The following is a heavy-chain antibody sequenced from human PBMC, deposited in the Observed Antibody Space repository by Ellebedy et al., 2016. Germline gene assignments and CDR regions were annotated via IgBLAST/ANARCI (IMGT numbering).Heavy chain of an antibody. CDR3: ARKGAITMVRGVTFFDY. J-gene: IGHJ4*02. V-gene: IGHV3-21*01. D-gene: IGHD3-10*01. CDR1: GFTFSSYS. Sequence: GGSLRLSCAASGFTFSSYSMNWVRQAPGKGLEWVSSISSSSSYIYYADSVKGRFTISRDNAKNSLYLQMNSLRAEDTAVYYCARKGAITMVRGVTFFDYWGQGTLVTVSS. CDR2: ISSSSSYI.